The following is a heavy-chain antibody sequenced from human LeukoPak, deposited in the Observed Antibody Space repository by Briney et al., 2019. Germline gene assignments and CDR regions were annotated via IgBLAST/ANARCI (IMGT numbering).Heavy chain of an antibody. CDR1: GFTFSYYN. Sequence: GGSLRLSCAASGFTFSYYNMNWVRQAPGQGLEWVSSISTGGSYTHYADSLKGRFTISRDNAKNSLYLQMNSLRAEDTAVYYCAICGGGACHKGYSDHWGQGTLVTVSS. J-gene: IGHJ4*02. D-gene: IGHD2-21*01. V-gene: IGHV3-21*01. CDR3: AICGGGACHKGYSDH. CDR2: ISTGGSYT.